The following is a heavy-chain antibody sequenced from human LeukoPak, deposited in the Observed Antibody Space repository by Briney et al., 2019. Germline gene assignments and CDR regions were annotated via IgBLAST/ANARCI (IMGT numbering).Heavy chain of an antibody. CDR3: ARQRAGSYFDY. D-gene: IGHD1-26*01. J-gene: IGHJ4*02. CDR1: GFTFSSSA. Sequence: GGSLRLSCAASGFTFSSSAMSWVRQAPGKGLEWVSVIYSGGSTYYADSVKGRFTISRDNSKNTLYLQMNSLRAEDTAVYYCARQRAGSYFDYWGQGTLVTVSS. CDR2: IYSGGST. V-gene: IGHV3-66*04.